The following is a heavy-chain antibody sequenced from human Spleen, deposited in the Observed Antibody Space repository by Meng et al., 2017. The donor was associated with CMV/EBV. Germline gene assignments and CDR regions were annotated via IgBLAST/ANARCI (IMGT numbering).Heavy chain of an antibody. V-gene: IGHV3-21*01. D-gene: IGHD1-26*01. CDR1: GFTFSSYG. Sequence: GESLKISCAASGFTFSSYGMNWVRQAPGKGLEWVSSISSSSSYIYYADSVKGRFTISRDNARNSLYLQMNSLRAEDTAVYYCARDGMVYDALDIWGQGTMVTVSS. J-gene: IGHJ3*02. CDR3: ARDGMVYDALDI. CDR2: ISSSSSYI.